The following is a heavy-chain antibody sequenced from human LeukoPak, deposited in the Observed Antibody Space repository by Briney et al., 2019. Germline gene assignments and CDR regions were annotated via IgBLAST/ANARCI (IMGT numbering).Heavy chain of an antibody. CDR1: GLTFSSYA. V-gene: IGHV3-23*01. CDR2: ISGSGGST. Sequence: GGSLRLSCAASGLTFSSYAMSWVRQAPGKGLEWVSAISGSGGSTYYAVSVKGRFTISRDNTKNALYMQMNSLRDEDTAVYYCAKPSRGYSYGYYFDYWGQGTLVTVSS. J-gene: IGHJ4*02. CDR3: AKPSRGYSYGYYFDY. D-gene: IGHD5-18*01.